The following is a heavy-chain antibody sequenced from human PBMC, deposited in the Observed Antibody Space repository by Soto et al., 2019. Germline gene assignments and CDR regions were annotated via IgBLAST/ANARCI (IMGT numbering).Heavy chain of an antibody. J-gene: IGHJ4*02. CDR2: ISGSGDYI. CDR3: ARDPSGGRPGFDF. CDR1: GFTFSSYT. D-gene: IGHD6-25*01. V-gene: IGHV3-21*01. Sequence: GGSLRLSCAASGFTFSSYTMNWVRQAPGKGLEWVSAISGSGDYIKYADSLKGRFTISRDNAKNSLYLRMNSLRAEDTAVYYCARDPSGGRPGFDFWGQGTLVTVSS.